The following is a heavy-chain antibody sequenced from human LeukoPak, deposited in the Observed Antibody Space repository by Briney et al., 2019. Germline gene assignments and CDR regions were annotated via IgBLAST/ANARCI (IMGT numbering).Heavy chain of an antibody. CDR3: ARGPRKMVRGVVNWFDP. D-gene: IGHD3-10*01. Sequence: GASVKVSCKASGYTFTSYDINWVRQATGQGLEWMRWMNPNSGNTGYAQKFQGRVTMTRNTSISTAYMELSCLRSEDTAVYYCARGPRKMVRGVVNWFDPWGQGTLVTVSS. V-gene: IGHV1-8*01. CDR2: MNPNSGNT. CDR1: GYTFTSYD. J-gene: IGHJ5*02.